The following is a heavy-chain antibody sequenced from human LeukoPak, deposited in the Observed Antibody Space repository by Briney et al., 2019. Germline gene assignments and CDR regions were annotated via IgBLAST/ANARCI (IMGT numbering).Heavy chain of an antibody. J-gene: IGHJ4*02. CDR3: ARDSYYGSGSYYRYTFDY. Sequence: GGSLRLSCAASGFTLSRNYMGWLRQSPGKGLEWVSVIYSGCAKLYADSVKGRFTISRDNSKHTLYLQMNSLRVEDTAMYYCARDSYYGSGSYYRYTFDYWGQGTLVIVSS. V-gene: IGHV3-53*01. D-gene: IGHD3-10*01. CDR1: GFTLSRNY. CDR2: IYSGCAK.